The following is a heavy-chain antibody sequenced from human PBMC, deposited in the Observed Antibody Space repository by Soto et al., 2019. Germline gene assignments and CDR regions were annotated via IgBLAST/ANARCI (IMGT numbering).Heavy chain of an antibody. J-gene: IGHJ4*02. V-gene: IGHV1-2*02. CDR3: ARVPILGPTGDFDY. CDR2: VTPRSGEV. CDR1: GYTFTDYH. Sequence: QVHLVQSGAEVKRPGDSVKVSCQASGYTFTDYHIHWVRQAPGQGLEWMGSVTPRSGEVYYSPKFQGRVTLTRDTSISTDYMELTTLKFDDTAVFYCARVPILGPTGDFDYWGQGTLATVSS. D-gene: IGHD1-26*01.